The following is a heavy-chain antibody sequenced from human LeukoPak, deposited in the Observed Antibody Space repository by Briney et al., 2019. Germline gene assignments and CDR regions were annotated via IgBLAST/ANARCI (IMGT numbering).Heavy chain of an antibody. V-gene: IGHV4-61*01. J-gene: IGHJ4*02. CDR1: GGSVSSGSYY. CDR3: ARVTTVTTKAGFDY. CDR2: IYYSGST. Sequence: SETLSLTRTVSGGSVSSGSYYWSWIRQPPGKGLEWIGYIYYSGSTNYNPSLKSRVTISVDTSKNQFSLKLSSVTAADTAVYYCARVTTVTTKAGFDYWGQGTLVTVSS. D-gene: IGHD4-17*01.